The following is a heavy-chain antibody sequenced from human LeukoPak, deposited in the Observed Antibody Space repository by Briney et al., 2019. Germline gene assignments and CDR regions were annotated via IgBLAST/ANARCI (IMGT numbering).Heavy chain of an antibody. Sequence: ASVKVSCKASGYTFTSYDINWVRQATGQGLEWMGWMNPNSGNTGYAQKFQGRVTMTRNTSISTAYMELSSLRSEDTAVYYCARGRSIAAAKNNWFDPWGQGTLVTVSS. J-gene: IGHJ5*02. V-gene: IGHV1-8*01. CDR1: GYTFTSYD. CDR2: MNPNSGNT. D-gene: IGHD6-13*01. CDR3: ARGRSIAAAKNNWFDP.